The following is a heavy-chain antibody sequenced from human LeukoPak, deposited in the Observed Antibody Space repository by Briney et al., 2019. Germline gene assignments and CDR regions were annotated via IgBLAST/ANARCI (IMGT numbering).Heavy chain of an antibody. D-gene: IGHD2-15*01. Sequence: SETLSLTCTVSGGSPSSYYWSWIRQPPGKGLAWIGYIYYSGSTNYNPSLKSRVTISVDTSKNQFSLKLSSVTAADTAVYYCARVIQDCSGGSCYSIDYWGQGTLVTVSS. J-gene: IGHJ4*02. CDR3: ARVIQDCSGGSCYSIDY. V-gene: IGHV4-59*01. CDR2: IYYSGST. CDR1: GGSPSSYY.